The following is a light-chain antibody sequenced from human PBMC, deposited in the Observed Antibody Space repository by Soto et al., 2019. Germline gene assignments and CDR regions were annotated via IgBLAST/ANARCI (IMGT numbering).Light chain of an antibody. CDR3: QQYNSYPWT. CDR2: DAY. J-gene: IGKJ1*01. CDR1: QSISSW. Sequence: DIQMTQSPSTLSASVGDRVTITCRASQSISSWLACYQQKPGKAPKLLIYDAYSLESGVPSRFSGSGSGTEFNLALSSLQPDDFATYCCQQYNSYPWTFGQGTKVEIK. V-gene: IGKV1-5*01.